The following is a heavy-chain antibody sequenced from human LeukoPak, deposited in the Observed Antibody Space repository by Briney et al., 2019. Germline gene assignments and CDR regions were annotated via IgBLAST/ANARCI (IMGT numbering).Heavy chain of an antibody. V-gene: IGHV4-4*02. J-gene: IGHJ5*02. CDR3: ARGGVGATTYVWFDP. CDR2: IYHSGST. D-gene: IGHD1-26*01. CDR1: GGSISSSDW. Sequence: SETLSLTCAVSGGSISSSDWWSWVRQPPGKGLEWIGEIYHSGSTNYNPSLKSRVTISVDKSKNQFSLNLSSVTAEDTAVYYCARGGVGATTYVWFDPWGQGTLVTVSS.